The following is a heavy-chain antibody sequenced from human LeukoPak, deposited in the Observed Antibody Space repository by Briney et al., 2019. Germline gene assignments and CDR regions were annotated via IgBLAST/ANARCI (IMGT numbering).Heavy chain of an antibody. CDR1: GGTFSSYA. CDR2: IIPIFGTA. D-gene: IGHD3-10*01. J-gene: IGHJ6*03. CDR3: ASASPRYREIWFGESPPNYYYYMDV. Sequence: GASVKVSCKASGGTFSSYAISWVRQAPGQGLELMGGIIPIFGTANYAQKFQGRVTITTDESTSTAYMELSSLRSEDTAVYYCASASPRYREIWFGESPPNYYYYMDVWGEGTTVTVSS. V-gene: IGHV1-69*05.